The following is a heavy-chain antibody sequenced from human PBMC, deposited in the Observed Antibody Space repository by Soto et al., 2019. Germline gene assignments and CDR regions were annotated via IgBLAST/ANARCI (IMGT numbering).Heavy chain of an antibody. CDR1: GYTFTSYG. V-gene: IGHV1-18*04. CDR3: ARVPQIFDY. CDR2: ISAHNGNT. Sequence: QVQVVQSGGEVKKPGASVKVSCKASGYTFTSYGISWVRQAPGQGLEWMGWISAHNGNTKYAQKFQGRVTLTTGTSTSTAYMELRSLRSDDTAGYYCARVPQIFDYWGQGTLVTVSS. J-gene: IGHJ4*02.